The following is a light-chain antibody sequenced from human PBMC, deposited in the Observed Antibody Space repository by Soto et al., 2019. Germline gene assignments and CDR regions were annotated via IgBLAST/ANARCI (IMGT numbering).Light chain of an antibody. J-gene: IGKJ4*01. CDR1: XSVLXXSNNKNY. Sequence: DIVMTQSPDSLAVXLGXRXXINXXXXXSVLXXSNNKNYLAWYQQKAGQPPKLLIYWASTRESGVPDRFSGSGSGTDFTLTISSLQAEDVAVYYCQHYYSTPLTFGGGTKVEIK. V-gene: IGKV4-1*01. CDR2: WAS. CDR3: QHYYSTPLT.